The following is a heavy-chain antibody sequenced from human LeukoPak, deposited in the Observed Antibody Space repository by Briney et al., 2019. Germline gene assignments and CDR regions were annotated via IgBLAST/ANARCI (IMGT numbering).Heavy chain of an antibody. J-gene: IGHJ4*02. CDR2: IYSGGKT. Sequence: GGSLRLSCVASGFTVSSNHMNWVRQAPGKGLEWVSVIYSGGKTYYADSVKGRFTISRDNSKNTLYLHMNRLRAEDTAVYYCARLYSWNYFDYWGQGTLVTVSS. V-gene: IGHV3-53*01. CDR3: ARLYSWNYFDY. D-gene: IGHD1-26*01. CDR1: GFTVSSNH.